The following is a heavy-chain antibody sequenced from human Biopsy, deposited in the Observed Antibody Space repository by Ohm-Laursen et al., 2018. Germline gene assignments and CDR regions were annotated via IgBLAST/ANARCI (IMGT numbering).Heavy chain of an antibody. V-gene: IGHV1-8*02. CDR1: GGTFSNYG. Sequence: SVKVSCKVPGGTFSNYGVNWVRQAPGQGPEWIGWLNPVSGNSNFGQKFRGRVTVTSDTSISTAYMELSGLTSDDTATYYCGRAVRNQLLTDPWGQGTLVTVTS. CDR3: GRAVRNQLLTDP. D-gene: IGHD1-7*01. J-gene: IGHJ5*02. CDR2: LNPVSGNS.